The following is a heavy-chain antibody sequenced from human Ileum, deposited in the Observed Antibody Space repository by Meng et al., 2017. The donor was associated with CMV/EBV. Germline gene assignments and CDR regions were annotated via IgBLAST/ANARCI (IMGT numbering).Heavy chain of an antibody. Sequence: SVKVSCKASGGTFSSYAISWVRQAPAQGLESMGGIIPIFGTPNYPQKFQGRVTITTDESTSTAYMELSSRGSEDTAVYYCAGSYYYYAMDVWGQGTTVTVSS. CDR3: AGSYYYYAMDV. CDR1: GGTFSSYA. D-gene: IGHD3-10*01. J-gene: IGHJ6*02. CDR2: IIPIFGTP. V-gene: IGHV1-69*05.